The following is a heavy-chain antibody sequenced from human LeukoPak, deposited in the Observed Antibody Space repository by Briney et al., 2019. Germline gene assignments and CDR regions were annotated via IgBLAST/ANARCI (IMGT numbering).Heavy chain of an antibody. CDR2: INPNSGGT. D-gene: IGHD2-15*01. J-gene: IGHJ6*02. CDR3: ARDNRKTYCSGGSCYNYYYYYYGMDV. CDR1: GYTFTGYY. V-gene: IGHV1-2*02. Sequence: ASVKVSCKASGYTFTGYYMHWVRQAPGQGLEWMGWINPNSGGTNYAQKFQGRVTMTRATSISTAYMELSRVRSDDTAVYYCARDNRKTYCSGGSCYNYYYYYYGMDVWGQGTTVTVSS.